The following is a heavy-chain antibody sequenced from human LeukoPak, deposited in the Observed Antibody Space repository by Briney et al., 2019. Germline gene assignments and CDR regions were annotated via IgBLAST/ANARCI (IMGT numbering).Heavy chain of an antibody. D-gene: IGHD3-10*01. CDR3: ATDQRGAGLGFVYGSGSFDGLDV. CDR1: GYTLTELS. Sequence: ASVTVSCKVSGYTLTELSMHWVRQAPGKGLEWMGGFDPEDGETIYAQKFQGRVTMTEDTSTDTGYMELSSLRSEDTAVYYCATDQRGAGLGFVYGSGSFDGLDVWGQGTTVTVSS. J-gene: IGHJ6*02. CDR2: FDPEDGET. V-gene: IGHV1-24*01.